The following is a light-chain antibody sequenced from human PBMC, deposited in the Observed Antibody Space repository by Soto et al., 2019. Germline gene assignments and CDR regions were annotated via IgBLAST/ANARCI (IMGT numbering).Light chain of an antibody. CDR1: QSISNW. V-gene: IGKV1-5*03. CDR2: KAS. CDR3: QQYNSYSRT. J-gene: IGKJ1*01. Sequence: DIQMTQSPSTLSASVGDRVTITCRPSQSISNWLAWYQQKPGKDPKLLIYKASILESGVPSRFSGSGSGTEFTLTISSLQPDDFATYYCQQYNSYSRTFGQGTTVEIK.